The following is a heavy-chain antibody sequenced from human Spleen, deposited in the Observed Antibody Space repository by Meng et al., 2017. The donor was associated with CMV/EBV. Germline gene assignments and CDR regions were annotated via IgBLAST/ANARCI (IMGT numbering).Heavy chain of an antibody. CDR2: IWYDGSNK. CDR3: AKGKGHYYDTSAYTFDY. CDR1: GFTFSSYG. J-gene: IGHJ4*02. D-gene: IGHD3-22*01. V-gene: IGHV3-33*03. Sequence: GGSLRLSCAASGFTFSSYGMHWVRQAPGKGLEWVAVIWYDGSNKYYADSVKGRFTISRDNAKNSLYLQMNSLRAEDTAVYYCAKGKGHYYDTSAYTFDYWGQGTLVTVSS.